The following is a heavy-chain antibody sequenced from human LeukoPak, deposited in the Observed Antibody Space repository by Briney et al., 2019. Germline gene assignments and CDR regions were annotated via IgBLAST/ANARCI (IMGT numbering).Heavy chain of an antibody. J-gene: IGHJ4*02. Sequence: SETLSLTCTVSCGSISSYYWSWIRQPAGKGLEWIGRIYTSGSTNYNPSLKSRVTMSVDTSKNQFSLKLSSVTAADTAVYYCARHALIANMGDYWGQGTLVTVSS. V-gene: IGHV4-4*07. CDR3: ARHALIANMGDY. D-gene: IGHD3-16*01. CDR2: IYTSGST. CDR1: CGSISSYY.